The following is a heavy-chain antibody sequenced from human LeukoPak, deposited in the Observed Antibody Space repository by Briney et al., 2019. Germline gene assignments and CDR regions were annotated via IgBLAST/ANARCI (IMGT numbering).Heavy chain of an antibody. Sequence: SETLSLTCAVYGGSFSGYYWSWIRQPPGKGLEWIGYIYYSGSTNYNPSLKSRVTISVDTSKNQFSLKLSSVTAADTAVYYCARGAAARPLDYWGQGTLVTVSS. CDR2: IYYSGST. V-gene: IGHV4-59*01. D-gene: IGHD6-6*01. CDR1: GGSFSGYY. J-gene: IGHJ4*02. CDR3: ARGAAARPLDY.